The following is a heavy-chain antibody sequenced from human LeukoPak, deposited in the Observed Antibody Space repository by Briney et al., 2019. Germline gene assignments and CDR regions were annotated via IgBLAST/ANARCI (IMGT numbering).Heavy chain of an antibody. V-gene: IGHV3-30*02. CDR1: GFSFSSFG. CDR3: AKDRPIQGGFDP. J-gene: IGHJ5*02. D-gene: IGHD5-18*01. Sequence: GGSLRLSCAAPGFSFSSFGMLWARQAPGKGPQWVAFIRSDGRNTCYADSVQGRFTASRDNSKNTLFLQMNSLRPEDTAVYYCAKDRPIQGGFDPWGQGTPVTVSS. CDR2: IRSDGRNT.